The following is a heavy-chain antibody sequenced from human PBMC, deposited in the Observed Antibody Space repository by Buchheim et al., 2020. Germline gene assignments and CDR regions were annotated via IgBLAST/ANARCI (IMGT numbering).Heavy chain of an antibody. V-gene: IGHV3-23*01. CDR2: ISGSGGST. D-gene: IGHD6-6*01. Sequence: EVQLLESGGGLVQPGGSLRLSCAASGFTFSSYAMSWVRQAPGKGLEWVSAISGSGGSTSYADSVKGRFTISRDNSKTKLYLQMNSLRAEDTAVYYCAKATTLTRSSSYLWFDPWGQGTL. CDR1: GFTFSSYA. CDR3: AKATTLTRSSSYLWFDP. J-gene: IGHJ5*02.